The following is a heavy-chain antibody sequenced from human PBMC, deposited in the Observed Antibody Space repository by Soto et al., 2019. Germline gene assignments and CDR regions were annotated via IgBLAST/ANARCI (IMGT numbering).Heavy chain of an antibody. D-gene: IGHD6-13*01. V-gene: IGHV3-48*02. CDR1: GFTFSSYS. Sequence: GGFLRLSCAASGFTFSSYSMNWVRQAPGKGLEWVSYISSSSSTIYYADSVKGRFTISRDNAKNSLYLQMNSLRDEDTAVYYCARPMYSSSHDAFDIWGQGTMVTVS. J-gene: IGHJ3*02. CDR2: ISSSSSTI. CDR3: ARPMYSSSHDAFDI.